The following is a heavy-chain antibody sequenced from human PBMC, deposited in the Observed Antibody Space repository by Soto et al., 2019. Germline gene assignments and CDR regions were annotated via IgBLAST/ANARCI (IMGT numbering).Heavy chain of an antibody. J-gene: IGHJ4*02. D-gene: IGHD2-15*01. Sequence: ASVKVSCKASCYTFTNSKITWVRQAPGQGLEWMGWISANNDNTNYAEKFQGRVTMTTDTSTSTAYMDLRSLSSDDTAVYYCARSFYCYVDYWGQGTRVTVSS. V-gene: IGHV1-18*04. CDR1: CYTFTNSK. CDR3: ARSFYCYVDY. CDR2: ISANNDNT.